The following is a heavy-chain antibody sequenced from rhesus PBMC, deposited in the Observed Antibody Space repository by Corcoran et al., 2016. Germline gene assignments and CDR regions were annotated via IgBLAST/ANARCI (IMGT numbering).Heavy chain of an antibody. D-gene: IGHD4-29*01. Sequence: QVQLQESGPGLVKPLETLSLTCAVSGGSISSNYWSWIRQAPGKGLEWIGSNYGSGSSTNTHPSLQSRVTLSVTTTKNQLSLKLSSVTAADTAVYYCARAPLPVAATTDRFDVWGPGVLVTVSS. J-gene: IGHJ5-1*01. CDR2: NYGSGSST. CDR1: GGSISSNY. CDR3: ARAPLPVAATTDRFDV. V-gene: IGHV4S11*01.